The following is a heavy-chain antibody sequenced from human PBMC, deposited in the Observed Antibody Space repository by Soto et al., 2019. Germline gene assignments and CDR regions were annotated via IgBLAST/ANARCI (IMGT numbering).Heavy chain of an antibody. CDR3: ARDRYGYCSSTSCYGGEDFDY. CDR1: GYSISSGYY. Sequence: SETLSLTCAVSGYSISSGYYWGWIRQPPGKGLEWIGSIYHSGSTYYNPSLKSRVTISVDTSKNQFSLKLSSVTAADTAVYYCARDRYGYCSSTSCYGGEDFDYWGPGTLVTVSS. J-gene: IGHJ4*02. D-gene: IGHD2-2*01. V-gene: IGHV4-38-2*02. CDR2: IYHSGST.